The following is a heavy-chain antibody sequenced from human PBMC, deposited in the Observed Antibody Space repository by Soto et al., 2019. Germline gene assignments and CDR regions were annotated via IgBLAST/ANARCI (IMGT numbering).Heavy chain of an antibody. CDR2: IYYSGST. Sequence: PSETLSLTCTVSGGSVSSGSYYWSWIRQPPGKGLECVGYIYYSGSTNYNPSLKSRVTISVDTSKNQFSLKLSSVTAADTAKYFCAREGNLGRWLQPLDFWGQGTLVTVSS. CDR3: AREGNLGRWLQPLDF. CDR1: GGSVSSGSYY. D-gene: IGHD5-12*01. J-gene: IGHJ4*02. V-gene: IGHV4-61*01.